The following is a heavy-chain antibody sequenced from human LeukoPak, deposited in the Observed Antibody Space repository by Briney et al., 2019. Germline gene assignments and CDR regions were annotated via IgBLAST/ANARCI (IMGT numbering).Heavy chain of an antibody. V-gene: IGHV3-21*01. D-gene: IGHD6-13*01. J-gene: IGHJ4*02. CDR1: GFTFSSYS. Sequence: GGSLRLSCAASGFTFSSYSMNWVRQAPGKGLEWVSSISSSSSYIYYADSVKDRFTISRDNAKNSLYLQMNSLRAEDTAVYYCARVRSSSWYPWGNFDYWGQGTLVTVSS. CDR2: ISSSSSYI. CDR3: ARVRSSSWYPWGNFDY.